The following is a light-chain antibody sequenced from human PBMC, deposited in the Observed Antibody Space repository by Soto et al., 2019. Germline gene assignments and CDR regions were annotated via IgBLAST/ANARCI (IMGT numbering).Light chain of an antibody. CDR2: AAS. Sequence: IQMTQSPSSLSASVGARVTITCRASQGIRNDLGWYQQKPGRAPKPLIYAASNLHSGVPSRFSVSGSGTELTITISSLQPDDGATYDGQQYNSYSRTFGQGTKVDIK. J-gene: IGKJ1*01. V-gene: IGKV1-17*01. CDR1: QGIRND. CDR3: QQYNSYSRT.